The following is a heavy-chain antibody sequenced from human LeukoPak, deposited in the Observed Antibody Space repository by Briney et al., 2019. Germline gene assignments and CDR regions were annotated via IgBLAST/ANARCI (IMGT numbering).Heavy chain of an antibody. V-gene: IGHV3-15*01. CDR3: TSTVVTLRNQADY. Sequence: PGGSLRLSCAASGFTFSNAWMSWVRQAPGKGLEWVGRIKSKTDGGTTDYAAPVKGRFTISRDDSKNTLYLQMNSLKTEDTAVYYCTSTVVTLRNQADYWGQGTLVTVSS. J-gene: IGHJ4*02. CDR1: GFTFSNAW. CDR2: IKSKTDGGTT. D-gene: IGHD4-23*01.